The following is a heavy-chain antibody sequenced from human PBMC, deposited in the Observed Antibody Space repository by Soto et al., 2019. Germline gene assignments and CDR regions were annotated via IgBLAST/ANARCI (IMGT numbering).Heavy chain of an antibody. Sequence: LSCAGSGFTFSGFGMHWVRQAPGKGLEWVAVISYDGNNEYYADSVKGRFTISRDNSKNTSKNQFSLRLSSVTAADTAVYYCAREKSLGANYFDSWGQGTQVTVSS. CDR1: GFTFSGFG. CDR2: ISYDGNNE. J-gene: IGHJ4*02. CDR3: AREKSLGANYFDS. V-gene: IGHV3-30*03. D-gene: IGHD1-26*01.